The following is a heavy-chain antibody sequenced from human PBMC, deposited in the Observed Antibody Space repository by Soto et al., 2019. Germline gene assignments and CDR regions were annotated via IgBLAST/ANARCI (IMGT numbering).Heavy chain of an antibody. J-gene: IGHJ4*02. Sequence: EVQLVESGGGLVQPGGSLRLSCAASGFGFSNYEMNWVRQAPGKGLEWVSYITSSGGATMYADSVKGRFTISRDNAKDSLYLQMNSLRVEDTAVYYCARGDCKTSCYIGFWCQGALVTVSS. CDR3: ARGDCKTSCYIGF. D-gene: IGHD2-2*02. CDR2: ITSSGGAT. V-gene: IGHV3-48*03. CDR1: GFGFSNYE.